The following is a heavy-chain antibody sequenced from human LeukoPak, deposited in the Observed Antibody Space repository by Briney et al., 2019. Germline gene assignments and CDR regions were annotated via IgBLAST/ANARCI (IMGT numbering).Heavy chain of an antibody. V-gene: IGHV4-61*02. CDR1: GRSISSGSYY. D-gene: IGHD3-9*01. CDR2: IYTSGST. Sequence: SETLSLTCTVAGRSISSGSYYWSWIRQPAGKGLEWIGRIYTSGSTNYNPSLKSRVTISVDTSKNQFSLKLSSVTAADTAVYYCASVSHDILIYWGQGTLVTVSS. J-gene: IGHJ4*02. CDR3: ASVSHDILIY.